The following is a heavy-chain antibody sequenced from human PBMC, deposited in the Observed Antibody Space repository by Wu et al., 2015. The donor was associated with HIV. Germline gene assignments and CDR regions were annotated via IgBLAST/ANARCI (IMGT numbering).Heavy chain of an antibody. V-gene: IGHV1-69*05. CDR1: GGTFSSYA. Sequence: QVQLVQSGAEVKKPGSSVKVSCKASGGTFSSYAISWVRQAPGQGLEWMGGIIPIFGTANYAQKFQGRVTITTDESTSTAYMELSSLRSEDTAVYYCARARPSSGWYGLSNDAFDIWGQGTMVTVSS. J-gene: IGHJ3*02. CDR3: ARARPSSGWYGLSNDAFDI. D-gene: IGHD6-19*01. CDR2: IIPIFGTA.